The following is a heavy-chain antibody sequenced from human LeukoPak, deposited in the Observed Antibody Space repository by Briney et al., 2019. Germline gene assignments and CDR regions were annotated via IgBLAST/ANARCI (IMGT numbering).Heavy chain of an antibody. D-gene: IGHD3-22*01. Sequence: SETLSLTCAVSGDSISSHYWSWIRQPPGKGLEWIGYVYYSGSTNYNPSLKSRVTISVDTSKNQFSLKLSSVTAADAAMYYCARLYYDSSGQYYFDYWGQGTLVTVSS. J-gene: IGHJ4*02. CDR1: GDSISSHY. CDR2: VYYSGST. CDR3: ARLYYDSSGQYYFDY. V-gene: IGHV4-59*11.